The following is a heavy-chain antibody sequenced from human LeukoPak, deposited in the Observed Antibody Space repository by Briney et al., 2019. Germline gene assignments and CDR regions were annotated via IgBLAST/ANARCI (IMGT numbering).Heavy chain of an antibody. D-gene: IGHD3-9*01. CDR3: AKTVLYYDILTGYDY. CDR1: GFTFSSYA. J-gene: IGHJ4*02. V-gene: IGHV3-23*01. CDR2: ISGSGGST. Sequence: PGGSLRLSCAASGFTFSSYAMSWGRQAPGKGLEWVSAISGSGGSTYYADSVKGRFTISRDNSKNTLYLQMNSLRAEDTAVYYCAKTVLYYDILTGYDYWGQGTLVTVSS.